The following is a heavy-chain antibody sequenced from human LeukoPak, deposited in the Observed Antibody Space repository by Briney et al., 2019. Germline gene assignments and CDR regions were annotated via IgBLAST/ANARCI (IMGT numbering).Heavy chain of an antibody. J-gene: IGHJ4*02. Sequence: PGGSLRLSCAASGFTFSSYAMSWVRQAPGKGLEWVSDISGSDGSTYYADSVKGRFTISRDNSKNTLYLQMNSLRAEDTAVYYCAKDRGYSYGLFDYWGQGTLVTVSS. V-gene: IGHV3-23*01. CDR3: AKDRGYSYGLFDY. CDR1: GFTFSSYA. CDR2: ISGSDGST. D-gene: IGHD5-18*01.